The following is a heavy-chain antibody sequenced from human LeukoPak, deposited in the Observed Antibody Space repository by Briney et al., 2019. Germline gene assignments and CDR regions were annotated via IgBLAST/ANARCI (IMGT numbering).Heavy chain of an antibody. J-gene: IGHJ4*02. CDR1: GFTFSSYE. Sequence: QPGGSLRLSCAASGFTFSSYEMNWVRQAPGKGLEWVSYISSSGSTIYYADSVKGRFTISRDNAKNSLYLQMNSLRAEDTAAYYCAREGSSGWDFDYWGQGTLVTVSS. V-gene: IGHV3-48*03. CDR3: AREGSSGWDFDY. D-gene: IGHD6-19*01. CDR2: ISSSGSTI.